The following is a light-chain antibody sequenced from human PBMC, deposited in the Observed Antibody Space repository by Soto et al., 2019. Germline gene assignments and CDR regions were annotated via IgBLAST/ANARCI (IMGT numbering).Light chain of an antibody. J-gene: IGKJ1*01. V-gene: IGKV3-15*01. CDR2: GTS. CDR3: QQYNNWPRT. CDR1: QSVNSN. Sequence: EIGVTQSPATLSLSPGERATLSCRASQSVNSNLAWYQQKAAQAPRLLIYGTSTRATGIPARFSGSGSGTDFTLTISSLQFEDFAVYYCQQYNNWPRTFGQGTKVDIK.